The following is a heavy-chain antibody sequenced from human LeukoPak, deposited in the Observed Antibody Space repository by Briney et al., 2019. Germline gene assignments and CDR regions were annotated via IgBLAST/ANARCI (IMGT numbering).Heavy chain of an antibody. CDR2: ISGSGGDT. J-gene: IGHJ6*02. D-gene: IGHD4-17*01. CDR3: AKTAHGDYGMDV. Sequence: GGSLRLSCAASGFTFRNYAIYWVRQAPGKGLEWVSGISGSGGDTYFADSVKGRFTISRDHSKNTVFLQMDSLRAEDTAVYYCAKTAHGDYGMDVWGQGTTVSVSS. CDR1: GFTFRNYA. V-gene: IGHV3-23*01.